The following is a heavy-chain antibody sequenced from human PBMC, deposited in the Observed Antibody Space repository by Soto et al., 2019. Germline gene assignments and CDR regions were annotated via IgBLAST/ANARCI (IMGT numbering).Heavy chain of an antibody. Sequence: QGQLQQSGPGLVKPSQTLSLTCAISGDSVSSDITSWNWIRQSPSRGLEWLGRTYYRSKWFHDYAVSVKSRITINLDTSKNQLSLELNSMTPEDTAVYYCARGNALDVWGQGTVVTVSS. CDR3: ARGNALDV. V-gene: IGHV6-1*01. CDR1: GDSVSSDITS. D-gene: IGHD3-10*01. J-gene: IGHJ3*01. CDR2: TYYRSKWFH.